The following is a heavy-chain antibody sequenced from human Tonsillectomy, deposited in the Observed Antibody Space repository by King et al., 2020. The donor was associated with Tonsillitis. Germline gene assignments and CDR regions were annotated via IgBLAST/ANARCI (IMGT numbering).Heavy chain of an antibody. CDR2: IRYDGNNK. V-gene: IGHV3-30*02. CDR1: GFTFSTFG. CDR3: AKDGGGATGN. J-gene: IGHJ4*02. D-gene: IGHD1-26*01. Sequence: VQLVESGGGVVQPGGSLRLSWAASGFTFSTFGMHWVRQAPGKGLEWVAFIRYDGNNKYYTDSVKGRFTISRDNSKNTLYLQMNSLRTEDTAVYYCAKDGGGATGNWGQGTLVTVSS.